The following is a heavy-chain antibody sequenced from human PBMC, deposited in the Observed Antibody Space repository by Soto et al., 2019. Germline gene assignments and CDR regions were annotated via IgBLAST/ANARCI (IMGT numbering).Heavy chain of an antibody. CDR3: ARSITMVRGTPRIMDV. CDR1: GYTFTSYG. J-gene: IGHJ6*02. CDR2: INTYNSNT. V-gene: IGHV1-18*04. Sequence: QVQLVQSGVEVKKPGASVKVSCEASGYTFTSYGINWVRQAPGQGLEWMGWINTYNSNTSYARKLQGRVTMTTDTSTSTAYMELRSLRSDDTAVYYCARSITMVRGTPRIMDVWGQGTTVTVSS. D-gene: IGHD3-10*01.